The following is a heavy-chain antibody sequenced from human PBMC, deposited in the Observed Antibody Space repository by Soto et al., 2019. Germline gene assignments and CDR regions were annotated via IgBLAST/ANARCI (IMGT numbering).Heavy chain of an antibody. D-gene: IGHD2-15*01. V-gene: IGHV4-30-4*01. CDR2: IYHTGTT. CDR1: CGSIISIDYF. Sequence: PSETLSLTCSFSCGSIISIDYFWSWIRQPPGKGLEWIGFIYHTGTTYYNPSLRSRVTISIDTSKSQFSMKLNSVTAADTAVYYCARVVAAMQNWLDPWGQGTLVTVSS. CDR3: ARVVAAMQNWLDP. J-gene: IGHJ5*02.